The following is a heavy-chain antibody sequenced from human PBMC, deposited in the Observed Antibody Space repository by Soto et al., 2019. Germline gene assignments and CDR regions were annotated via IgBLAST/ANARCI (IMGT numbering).Heavy chain of an antibody. V-gene: IGHV3-30-3*01. CDR1: GFTFSSYA. Sequence: PGGSLRLSCAGSGFTFSSYAMHWVRQAPGKGLEWVAVISYDGSNKYYADSVKGRFTISRDNSKNTLYLQMNSLRAEDTAVYYCARDLKEYYYDSSGYYSTYYYYGMDVWGQGTTVTVSS. J-gene: IGHJ6*02. CDR3: ARDLKEYYYDSSGYYSTYYYYGMDV. D-gene: IGHD3-22*01. CDR2: ISYDGSNK.